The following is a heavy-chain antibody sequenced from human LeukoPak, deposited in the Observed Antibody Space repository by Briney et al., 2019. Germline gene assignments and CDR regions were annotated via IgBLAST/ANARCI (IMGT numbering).Heavy chain of an antibody. CDR3: ARDFWSGPYYYYGMDV. V-gene: IGHV1-69*01. Sequence: SVKVSCTASGGTFSSYAISWVRQAPGQGLEWMGGIIPIFGTANYAQKFQGRVTITADESTSTAYMELSSLRSEDTAVYYCARDFWSGPYYYYGMDVWGQGTTVTVSS. D-gene: IGHD3-3*01. J-gene: IGHJ6*02. CDR2: IIPIFGTA. CDR1: GGTFSSYA.